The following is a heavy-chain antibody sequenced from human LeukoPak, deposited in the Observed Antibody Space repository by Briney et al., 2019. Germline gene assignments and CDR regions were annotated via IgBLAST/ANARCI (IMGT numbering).Heavy chain of an antibody. J-gene: IGHJ4*02. D-gene: IGHD4-17*01. CDR1: GFTFSSYW. CDR2: INSDGFST. Sequence: GGSLSLSCAASGFTFSSYWMYWVRQAAGKGLVWVSRINSDGFSTRYADSVKGRFTISRDNAKNTLYLQMHSLRAEDTAVYYCARDSVTTTPYFDYWGQGTLVTVSS. V-gene: IGHV3-74*01. CDR3: ARDSVTTTPYFDY.